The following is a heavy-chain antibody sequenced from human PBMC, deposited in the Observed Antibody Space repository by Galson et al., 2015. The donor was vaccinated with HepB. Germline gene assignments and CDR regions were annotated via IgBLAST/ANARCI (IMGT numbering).Heavy chain of an antibody. Sequence: SVKVSCKASGGTFSSYATSWVRQAPGQGLEWMGAIIPIFGTANYAQKFQGRVTITADESTGTAYMELSSLRYEDTAVYYCARGAGEGSSGWVGGAVDYWGQGTLVTVSS. J-gene: IGHJ4*02. D-gene: IGHD6-19*01. V-gene: IGHV1-69*13. CDR2: IIPIFGTA. CDR3: ARGAGEGSSGWVGGAVDY. CDR1: GGTFSSYA.